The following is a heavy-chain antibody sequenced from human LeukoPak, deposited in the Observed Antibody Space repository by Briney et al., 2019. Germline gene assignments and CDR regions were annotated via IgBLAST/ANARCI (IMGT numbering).Heavy chain of an antibody. V-gene: IGHV3-21*01. Sequence: GGSLRLSCAASGFTFSSYSMNWVRQAPGKGLEWVSSISSSSSYIYYADSVKGRFTISRDNAKNSPYLQMNSLRAEDTAVYYCAREYGYSGYDYFYWGQGTLVTVSS. CDR2: ISSSSSYI. CDR1: GFTFSSYS. D-gene: IGHD5-12*01. J-gene: IGHJ4*02. CDR3: AREYGYSGYDYFY.